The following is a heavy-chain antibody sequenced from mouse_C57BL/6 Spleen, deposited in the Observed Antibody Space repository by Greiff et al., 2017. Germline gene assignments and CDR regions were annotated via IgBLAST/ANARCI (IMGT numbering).Heavy chain of an antibody. J-gene: IGHJ4*01. Sequence: VQLQQPGAELVMPGASVKLSCKASGYTFTSYWMHWVKQRPGQGLEWIGEIDPSDSYTNYNQKFKGKSTLTVDKSSSTAYMQLSGLTSEDSAVYYCARLLRYLYAMDYWGQGTSVTVSS. D-gene: IGHD1-1*01. CDR1: GYTFTSYW. CDR3: ARLLRYLYAMDY. V-gene: IGHV1-69*01. CDR2: IDPSDSYT.